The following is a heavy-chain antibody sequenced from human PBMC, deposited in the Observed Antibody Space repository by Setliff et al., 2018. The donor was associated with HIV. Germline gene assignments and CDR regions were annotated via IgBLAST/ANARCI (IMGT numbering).Heavy chain of an antibody. CDR3: ARHKTHEYDGNSVYFDF. CDR2: IYHTGDT. J-gene: IGHJ4*02. V-gene: IGHV4-38-2*01. Sequence: SETLSLTCVVSGYSISNTGHYWGWIRQPPGKGLEWIGSIYHTGDTYDNPSLKNRVTISRDTSKDRFSLNLRSVTAADTAIYYCARHKTHEYDGNSVYFDFWGQGILVTVSS. CDR1: GYSISNTGHY. D-gene: IGHD2-8*01.